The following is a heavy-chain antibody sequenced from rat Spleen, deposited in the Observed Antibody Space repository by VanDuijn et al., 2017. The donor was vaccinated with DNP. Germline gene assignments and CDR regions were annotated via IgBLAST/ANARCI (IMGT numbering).Heavy chain of an antibody. CDR1: GFIFSNYG. CDR2: ISSSGGTL. Sequence: EVQLVESGGGLVQPGRSLKLSCAASGFIFSNYGLAWVRQAPKKGLEWVATISSSGGTLYYRDSVKGRFTISRDDAKSTLYLQINSLRSEDMATYYCARWYNWGHGVMVTVSS. V-gene: IGHV5S13*01. CDR3: ARWYN. D-gene: IGHD1-11*01. J-gene: IGHJ2*01.